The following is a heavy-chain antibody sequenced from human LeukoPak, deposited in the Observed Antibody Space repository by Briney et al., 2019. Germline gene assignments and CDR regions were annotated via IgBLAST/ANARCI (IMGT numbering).Heavy chain of an antibody. CDR1: GVSISRFY. Sequence: SETLSLTCTTSGVSISRFYWSWVRQPPGKGLEWIGNIYSGVPTYFNPSLKSRVIISVDTSKNQCSLNLTSVTAADTAMYYCVQTTGWPGFDYWGQGILVTVSS. D-gene: IGHD1-1*01. J-gene: IGHJ4*02. V-gene: IGHV4-4*09. CDR2: IYSGVPT. CDR3: VQTTGWPGFDY.